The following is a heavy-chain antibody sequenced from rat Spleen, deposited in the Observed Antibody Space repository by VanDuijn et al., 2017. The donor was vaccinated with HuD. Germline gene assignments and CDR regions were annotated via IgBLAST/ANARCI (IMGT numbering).Heavy chain of an antibody. V-gene: IGHV5-7*01. CDR1: GFTFSNYG. CDR3: ARHTTNYGLFGY. D-gene: IGHD1-11*01. Sequence: EVQLVESGGGLVQPGRSMKLSCAASGFTFSNYGMAWVRQAPKKGLEWVATISYDGSSTYYRDSVKGRFTISRDNAKSTLYLQMDSLRSEDTATYYCARHTTNYGLFGYWGQGVMVTVSS. J-gene: IGHJ2*01. CDR2: ISYDGSST.